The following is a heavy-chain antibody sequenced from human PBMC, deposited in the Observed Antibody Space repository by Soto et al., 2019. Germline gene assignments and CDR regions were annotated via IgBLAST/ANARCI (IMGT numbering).Heavy chain of an antibody. V-gene: IGHV1-46*01. Sequence: RASVKVSCKASGYTFTSYSMHWVRQAPGQGLEWMGVINPSSGRTSYAQNFQGRVTMTSDTSPSIVYMEMSSLKSEDTAVYYCARDHNFGFILYAMDVWGQGTTVTVSS. J-gene: IGHJ6*02. CDR1: GYTFTSYS. CDR3: ARDHNFGFILYAMDV. CDR2: INPSSGRT. D-gene: IGHD2-15*01.